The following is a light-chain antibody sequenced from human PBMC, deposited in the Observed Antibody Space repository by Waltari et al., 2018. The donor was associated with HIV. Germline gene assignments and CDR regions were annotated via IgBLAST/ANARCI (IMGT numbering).Light chain of an antibody. CDR2: EVT. CDR3: SSFANRDGFYVL. V-gene: IGLV2-8*01. CDR1: NSDIGTYDY. J-gene: IGLJ2*01. Sequence: QSALTQPPSASGSPGQSVTLSCTGTNSDIGTYDYVSWYQQHPGKAPKLVISEVTKRPSGVSGRFSGSKSGTTAFLTVSGLQAEDEADYYCSSFANRDGFYVLFGGGTRLTVL.